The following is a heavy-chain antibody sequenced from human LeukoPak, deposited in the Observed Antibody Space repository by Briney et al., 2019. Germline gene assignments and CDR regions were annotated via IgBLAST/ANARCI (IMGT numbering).Heavy chain of an antibody. V-gene: IGHV1-69*13. CDR3: ATLSYDYDSSAYWLGRFDN. J-gene: IGHJ4*02. CDR1: GATFSNYV. Sequence: GASVKVSCKASGATFSNYVINWVRQAPGQGLEWMGGFTPIFGTTNYAQKFRGRLTITADDSTSTAYLELSSLRSEDTAIYYCATLSYDYDSSAYWLGRFDNWGQGTLVTVSS. CDR2: FTPIFGTT. D-gene: IGHD3-22*01.